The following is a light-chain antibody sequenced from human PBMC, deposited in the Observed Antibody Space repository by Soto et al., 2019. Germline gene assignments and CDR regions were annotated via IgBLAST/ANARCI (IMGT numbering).Light chain of an antibody. CDR1: QSVRSNY. J-gene: IGKJ4*01. CDR2: GAS. CDR3: QQDASSPLT. V-gene: IGKV3-20*01. Sequence: EIVLTQSPGTLSLSSGERATLSCRASQSVRSNYLAWYQQKPGQAPRLIIYGASSWATGIPDRFGGRGSGTDFTLSSSRLEPEDFAVYYCQQDASSPLTFGGGTKVEIK.